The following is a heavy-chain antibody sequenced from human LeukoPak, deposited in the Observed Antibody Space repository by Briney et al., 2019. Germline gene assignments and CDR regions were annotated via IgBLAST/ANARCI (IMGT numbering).Heavy chain of an antibody. CDR3: ARVYGPNYFDY. J-gene: IGHJ4*02. CDR1: GITFSSSS. D-gene: IGHD2/OR15-2a*01. CDR2: ISSSSSYI. Sequence: GSLRLSCAASGITFSSSSMNGVRQAPGKGLESVSSISSSSSYIYYADSVKGRFTISRDNAKNSLYQQMKSLRAEDTAVYYCARVYGPNYFDYWGQGTLVTVSS. V-gene: IGHV3-21*01.